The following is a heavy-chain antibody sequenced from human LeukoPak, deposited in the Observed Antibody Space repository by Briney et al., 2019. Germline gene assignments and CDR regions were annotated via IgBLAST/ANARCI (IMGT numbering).Heavy chain of an antibody. CDR1: GYSFTSYW. V-gene: IGHV5-51*01. Sequence: GESLKISCKGSGYSFTSYWIGWVRQMPGKGLEWMGIIYPGDSDIRYSPSFQGQVTISANKSISTAYLQWSSLKASDTAMYYCARTPSSSLYYFDYWGQGTLVTVSS. D-gene: IGHD6-6*01. CDR3: ARTPSSSLYYFDY. CDR2: IYPGDSDI. J-gene: IGHJ4*02.